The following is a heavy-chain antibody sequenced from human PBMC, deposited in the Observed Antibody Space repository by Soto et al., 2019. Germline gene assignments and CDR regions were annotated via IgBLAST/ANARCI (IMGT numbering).Heavy chain of an antibody. V-gene: IGHV1-2*04. Sequence: QVQLVQSGAEVKKPGASVKVSCKASGYTFTGYYMHWVRQAPGQGLEWMGWINPNSGGTNYAQKFQGWVTMTRDTSISTAYMELSRLRSDDTAVYYCARGVLMVYATRDGMDVWGQGTTVTVSS. D-gene: IGHD2-8*01. CDR1: GYTFTGYY. J-gene: IGHJ6*02. CDR2: INPNSGGT. CDR3: ARGVLMVYATRDGMDV.